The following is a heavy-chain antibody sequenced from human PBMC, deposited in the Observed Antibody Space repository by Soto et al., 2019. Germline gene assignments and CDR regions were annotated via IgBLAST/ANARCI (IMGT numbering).Heavy chain of an antibody. D-gene: IGHD2-8*01. Sequence: QVQLVQSGAEVKKAGASVKVSCKASGYTFNIYGITWVRQAPGQGLEWMGWISGNNDNSKYAQKVQGRVTMTTDTSTSTAYVELRSLRSDDTAVYFCARDGVRSKLAFKKDWFDPWGQGTLVTVSS. CDR3: ARDGVRSKLAFKKDWFDP. V-gene: IGHV1-18*01. J-gene: IGHJ5*02. CDR2: ISGNNDNS. CDR1: GYTFNIYG.